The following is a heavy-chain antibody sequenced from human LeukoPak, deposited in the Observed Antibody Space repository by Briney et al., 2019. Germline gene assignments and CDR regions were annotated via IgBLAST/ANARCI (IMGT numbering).Heavy chain of an antibody. V-gene: IGHV1-2*02. Sequence: ATAKVSRKASGYTFTGYYMHWVRQAPGQGLEWMGWINPNSGGTNYAQKFQGRVTMTRDTSISTAYMELSRLRSDDTAVYYCARGQLLEHFQHWGQGTLVTVSP. CDR1: GYTFTGYY. D-gene: IGHD2-2*01. J-gene: IGHJ1*01. CDR2: INPNSGGT. CDR3: ARGQLLEHFQH.